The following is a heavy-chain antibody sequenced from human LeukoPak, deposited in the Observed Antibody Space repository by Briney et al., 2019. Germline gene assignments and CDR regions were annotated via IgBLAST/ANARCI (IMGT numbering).Heavy chain of an antibody. J-gene: IGHJ4*02. D-gene: IGHD3-9*01. CDR1: GFTFSNYS. CDR3: TRPYYDYLTGYYSDY. Sequence: GGSLRLSCTTSGFTFSNYSMHWVRQAPGKGLEWLALLGSTAYGGTTKYAASVKGRFTISRDDSKSIAYLQMNRLKTEDTAVYYCTRPYYDYLTGYYSDYWGQGTLVTVSS. V-gene: IGHV3-49*04. CDR2: LGSTAYGGTT.